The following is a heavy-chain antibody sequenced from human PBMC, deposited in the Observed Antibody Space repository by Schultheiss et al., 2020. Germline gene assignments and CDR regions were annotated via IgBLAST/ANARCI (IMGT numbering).Heavy chain of an antibody. V-gene: IGHV1-2*02. CDR2: INPESGDT. Sequence: ASVKVSCKASGYTFTEYHLHWVRQAPGHGPEWMGWINPESGDTTYAQKFQGRVTMTRDTSISTAYMELSRLRSDDTAVYYCATDQPTDYWGQGTLVTVSS. J-gene: IGHJ4*02. CDR1: GYTFTEYH. CDR3: ATDQPTDY.